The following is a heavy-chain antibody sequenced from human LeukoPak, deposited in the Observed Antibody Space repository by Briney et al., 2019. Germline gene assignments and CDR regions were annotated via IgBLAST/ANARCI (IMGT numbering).Heavy chain of an antibody. V-gene: IGHV4-38-2*02. D-gene: IGHD6-13*01. Sequence: SETLSLTCTVSGYSISSGYYWGWIRQPPGKGLEWIGNIYPSGTTYYNPSLKTRVTISVDTSKNQFSLKLSSVTAADTAVYYCARDWQQLEYHAFDIWGQGTMVTVSS. CDR1: GYSISSGYY. J-gene: IGHJ3*02. CDR3: ARDWQQLEYHAFDI. CDR2: IYPSGTT.